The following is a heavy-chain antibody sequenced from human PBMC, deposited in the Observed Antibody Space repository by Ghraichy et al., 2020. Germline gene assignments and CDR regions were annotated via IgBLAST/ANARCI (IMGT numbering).Heavy chain of an antibody. V-gene: IGHV3-66*01. J-gene: IGHJ6*02. Sequence: GALNISCAASGFTVSVNYMSWVRQAPGKGLEWVSVIYSVGTTKYADSVKGRFIISRDSSQNTVYLQMNSLRVDDTGLYYCARAPGITGTTSQENYGMDVWGQGTTVIVSS. CDR1: GFTVSVNY. CDR3: ARAPGITGTTSQENYGMDV. CDR2: IYSVGTT. D-gene: IGHD1-20*01.